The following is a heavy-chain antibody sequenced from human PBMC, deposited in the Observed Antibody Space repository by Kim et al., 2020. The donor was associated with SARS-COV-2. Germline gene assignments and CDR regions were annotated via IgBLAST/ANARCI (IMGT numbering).Heavy chain of an antibody. CDR2: ISSSDTT. CDR3: ARDRARWGSGFWFDP. D-gene: IGHD7-27*01. CDR1: GFTFTDYY. V-gene: IGHV3-11*01. Sequence: GGSLRLSCVASGFTFTDYYMSWIRQAPGKGLEWISYISSSDTTSYADSVKGRFTISRDNAKNSLYLQMNSLRVEDTAIYYCARDRARWGSGFWFDPWGQGTLVTVSS. J-gene: IGHJ5*02.